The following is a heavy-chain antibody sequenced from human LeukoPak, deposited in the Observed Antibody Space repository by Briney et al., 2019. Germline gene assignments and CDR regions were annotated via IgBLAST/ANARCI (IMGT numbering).Heavy chain of an antibody. D-gene: IGHD1-26*01. Sequence: SETLSLTCTVSGGSLTSYWSWIRQPPGKGLEWIGYIYYSGSTNYNPSLKSRVTMSIDTSKNQFSLKLSSVTAADTAVYYCARDFRGNYGSRGMDVWGQGTTVTVSS. CDR2: IYYSGST. J-gene: IGHJ6*02. V-gene: IGHV4-59*01. CDR3: ARDFRGNYGSRGMDV. CDR1: GGSLTSY.